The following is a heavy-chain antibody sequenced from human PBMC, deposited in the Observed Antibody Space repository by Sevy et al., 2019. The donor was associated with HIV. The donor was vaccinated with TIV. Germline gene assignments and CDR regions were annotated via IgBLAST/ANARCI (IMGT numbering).Heavy chain of an antibody. J-gene: IGHJ5*01. Sequence: SETLSLTCTISGGSINNGGYYWTWIRQCPGKGLEWIGYIFTSGSTDSNPSLMSRIDISLDSSQRHFTLNLRSVPAADTAVYYCAKGRARGNSRFDSWGQGILVTVSS. CDR1: GGSINNGGYY. D-gene: IGHD6-13*01. CDR3: AKGRARGNSRFDS. V-gene: IGHV4-31*03. CDR2: IFTSGST.